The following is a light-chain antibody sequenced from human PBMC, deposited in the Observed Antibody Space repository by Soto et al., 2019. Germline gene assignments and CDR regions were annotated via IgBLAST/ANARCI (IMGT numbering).Light chain of an antibody. V-gene: IGKV3-11*01. CDR2: DAS. CDR3: QQRSNWPPIT. CDR1: QSVSSY. J-gene: IGKJ5*01. Sequence: EIVLTHSRATLSLSACERGTLCFTASQSVSSYLAWYQQKPGQAPRLLIYDASNRATGIPARFSGSGSGTDFTLTISSLEPEDFAVYYCQQRSNWPPITFGQGTRLEI.